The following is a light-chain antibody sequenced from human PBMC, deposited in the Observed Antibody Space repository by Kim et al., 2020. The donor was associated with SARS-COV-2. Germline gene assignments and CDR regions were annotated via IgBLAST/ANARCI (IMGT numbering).Light chain of an antibody. CDR2: SNI. CDR3: QSYDSSLSGYV. V-gene: IGLV1-40*01. J-gene: IGLJ1*01. CDR1: SANIGAGSD. Sequence: RVTRPWTGSSANIGAGSDVHWYQHLPGTAPKLLIYSNINRPSGGPDRFSGSKSGTSASLAITGLQAEDEADYYCQSYDSSLSGYVFGTGTKVTVL.